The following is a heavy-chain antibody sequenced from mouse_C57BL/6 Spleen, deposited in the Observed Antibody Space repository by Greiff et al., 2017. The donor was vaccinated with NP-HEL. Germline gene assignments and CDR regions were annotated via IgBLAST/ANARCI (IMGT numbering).Heavy chain of an antibody. CDR3: AREGYGSSYGYFDV. CDR2: ISNLAYSI. D-gene: IGHD1-1*01. V-gene: IGHV5-15*01. CDR1: GFTFSDYG. Sequence: DVMLVESGGGLVQPGGSLKLSCAASGFTFSDYGMAWVRQAPRKGPEWVAFISNLAYSIYYADTVTGRFTITRENAKNTLSLEMSSLRSEETAMYYCAREGYGSSYGYFDVWGTGTTVTVSS. J-gene: IGHJ1*03.